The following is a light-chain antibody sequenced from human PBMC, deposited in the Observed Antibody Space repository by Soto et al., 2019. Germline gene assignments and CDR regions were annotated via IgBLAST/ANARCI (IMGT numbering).Light chain of an antibody. Sequence: QSALTQPASVSGSPGQSITISCTGTNSDIGRYKFVSWFQQHPGKAPKLMIFEGTNRPSGVSNRFPGSKSGNTASLTISGLQAEDEAIYFCRSSTNTNPLVIFGGGTKLTVL. V-gene: IGLV2-14*01. CDR1: NSDIGRYKF. CDR2: EGT. J-gene: IGLJ2*01. CDR3: RSSTNTNPLVI.